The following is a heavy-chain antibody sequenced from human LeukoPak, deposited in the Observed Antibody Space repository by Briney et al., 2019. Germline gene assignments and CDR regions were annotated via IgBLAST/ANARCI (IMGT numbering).Heavy chain of an antibody. CDR2: ISYDGSNK. V-gene: IGHV3-30*04. Sequence: SGGSLRLSCAASGFTFSSYAMHWVRQAPGKGLEWVAVISYDGSNKYYADSVKGRFTISRDNSKNTLYLQMNSLRAEDTAVYYCARDHWRIAAAGSPLDYWGQGTLVTVSS. CDR3: ARDHWRIAAAGSPLDY. J-gene: IGHJ4*02. D-gene: IGHD6-13*01. CDR1: GFTFSSYA.